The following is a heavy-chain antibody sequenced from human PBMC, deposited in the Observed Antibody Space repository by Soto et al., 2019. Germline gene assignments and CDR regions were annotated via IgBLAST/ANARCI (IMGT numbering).Heavy chain of an antibody. Sequence: GGSLRLSCAASGFTFSSYAMSWVRQAPGKGLEWVSAISGSGGSTYYADYVKGRLTISRDNSKNTLYLQMNSLRAEDTDVYYCAKDLGGFWSAMDVWGKGTKVTVSS. V-gene: IGHV3-23*01. D-gene: IGHD3-3*01. CDR1: GFTFSSYA. J-gene: IGHJ6*03. CDR3: AKDLGGFWSAMDV. CDR2: ISGSGGST.